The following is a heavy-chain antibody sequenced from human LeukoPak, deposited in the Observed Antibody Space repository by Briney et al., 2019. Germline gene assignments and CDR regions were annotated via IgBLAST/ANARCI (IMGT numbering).Heavy chain of an antibody. CDR2: INPISGGT. CDR1: GYIFTGYY. D-gene: IGHD3-16*02. V-gene: IGHV1-2*02. Sequence: ASVKVSCKTSGYIFTGYYIHWVRQAPGQGLEWMGWINPISGGTNCAQKFQGRVTMTRDTSISTAYMELSRLRSDDTAVYYCARAVRDYDYVWGSYRHNWFDPWGQGTLVTVSS. J-gene: IGHJ5*02. CDR3: ARAVRDYDYVWGSYRHNWFDP.